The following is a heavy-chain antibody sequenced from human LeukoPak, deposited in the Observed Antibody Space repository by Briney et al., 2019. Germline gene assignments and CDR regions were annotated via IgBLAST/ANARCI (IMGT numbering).Heavy chain of an antibody. CDR2: IYNSGST. CDR1: GGSISNYS. Sequence: SETLSLACTVSGGSISNYSLSWIWQPPGKGLEWMGYIYNSGSTNYNPSIKSRVTISVDTSKNQLSLKLSSVTAADTAVYYCARSELGTRYDFWSGYIAWGQGTLVTVSS. J-gene: IGHJ5*02. D-gene: IGHD3-3*01. V-gene: IGHV4-59*08. CDR3: ARSELGTRYDFWSGYIA.